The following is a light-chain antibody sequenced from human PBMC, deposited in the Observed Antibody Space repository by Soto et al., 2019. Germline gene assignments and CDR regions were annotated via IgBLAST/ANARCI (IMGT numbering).Light chain of an antibody. Sequence: DIQMTQSPSSLSASVGDRVTITCRASQGISTYLGWYQQKPGKVPKSLIYSASNLQSGVPSRFSASGSGTEFTLTISSFQPEDFGIYFCQQAERFPWTFGQGTKVDIK. CDR3: QQAERFPWT. CDR1: QGISTY. V-gene: IGKV1-16*01. CDR2: SAS. J-gene: IGKJ1*01.